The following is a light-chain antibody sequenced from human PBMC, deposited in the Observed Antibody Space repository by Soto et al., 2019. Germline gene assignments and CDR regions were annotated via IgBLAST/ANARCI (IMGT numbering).Light chain of an antibody. J-gene: IGKJ1*01. Sequence: EIVMTQSPATLSVSPGEGVSLSCRARQSVGSNLAWYQQKPGQAPRLLIYGASTRATGIPARFSGSGSETEFTLTISRLEPGDFAVYYCQQYGYSSWTFGQGTKVDI. CDR3: QQYGYSSWT. V-gene: IGKV3-15*01. CDR1: QSVGSN. CDR2: GAS.